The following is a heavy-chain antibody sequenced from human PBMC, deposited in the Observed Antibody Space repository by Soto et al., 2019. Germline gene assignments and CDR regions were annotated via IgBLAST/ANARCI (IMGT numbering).Heavy chain of an antibody. J-gene: IGHJ5*02. D-gene: IGHD2-15*01. CDR2: INAGNGDT. CDR3: ARDPARITGLFDP. Sequence: ASVKVSCKASGYTFTSYALHWVRQAPGQRLEWMGWINAGNGDTEYSQKFQGRVTITRDTSASTAYMELSSLRSEDTAVYYCARDPARITGLFDPWGQGTLVTVSS. V-gene: IGHV1-3*01. CDR1: GYTFTSYA.